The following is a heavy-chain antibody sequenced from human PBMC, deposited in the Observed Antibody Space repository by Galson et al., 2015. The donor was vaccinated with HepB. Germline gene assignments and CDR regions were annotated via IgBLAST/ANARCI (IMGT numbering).Heavy chain of an antibody. D-gene: IGHD3-3*01. J-gene: IGHJ4*02. Sequence: SLRLSCAASGFTFSSYAMHWVRQAPGKGLEWVAVISYDGSNKYYADSVKGRFTISRDNSKNTLYLQMNSLRAEDTAVYYCATSTIFGVVTTFDYWGQATLVTVSS. CDR1: GFTFSSYA. CDR3: ATSTIFGVVTTFDY. CDR2: ISYDGSNK. V-gene: IGHV3-30-3*01.